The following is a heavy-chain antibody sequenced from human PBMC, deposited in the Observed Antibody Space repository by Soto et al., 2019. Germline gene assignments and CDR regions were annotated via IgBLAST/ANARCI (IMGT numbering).Heavy chain of an antibody. V-gene: IGHV3-33*01. D-gene: IGHD6-13*01. CDR2: IWYDGSKK. Sequence: QVQLVESGGGVVQPGRSLRLSCAASGFTFSSYGMHWVRQAPGKGLEWVAVIWYDGSKKYYADSVKGRFTISRDNSKNTLYLQMNSLRAEDTAVYYCARDRQQLVPTNWFDPWGQGTLVTVSS. J-gene: IGHJ5*02. CDR1: GFTFSSYG. CDR3: ARDRQQLVPTNWFDP.